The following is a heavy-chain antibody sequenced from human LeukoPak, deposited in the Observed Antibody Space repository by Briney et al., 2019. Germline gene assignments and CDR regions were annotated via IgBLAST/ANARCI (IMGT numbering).Heavy chain of an antibody. V-gene: IGHV4-34*01. Sequence: SETLSLTCAVYGGSFSGYYWSWIRQPPGKGLEWIGEINHSGSTNYNPSLKSRVTISVDTSKNQFSLKLSSVTTADTAVYYCARPTGEVGYWGQGTLVTVSS. CDR2: INHSGST. CDR1: GGSFSGYY. D-gene: IGHD3-10*01. J-gene: IGHJ4*02. CDR3: ARPTGEVGY.